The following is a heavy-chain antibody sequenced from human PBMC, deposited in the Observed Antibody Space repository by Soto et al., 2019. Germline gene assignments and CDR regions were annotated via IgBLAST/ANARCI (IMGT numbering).Heavy chain of an antibody. V-gene: IGHV4-30-4*01. CDR1: GGSISSGDYY. Sequence: QVQLQESGPGLVKPSQTLSVNCTVSGGSISSGDYYWSWIRQPPGKGLGWIGYVYYSGGTYYNPSLKSRVTISVYTSKNQFSLKLSPVTAAYTAVYYCARETTVTTPVDYWGQGTLVTVSS. D-gene: IGHD4-17*01. CDR2: VYYSGGT. CDR3: ARETTVTTPVDY. J-gene: IGHJ4*02.